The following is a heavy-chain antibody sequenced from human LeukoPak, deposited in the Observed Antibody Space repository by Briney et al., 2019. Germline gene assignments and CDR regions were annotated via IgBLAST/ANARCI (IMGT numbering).Heavy chain of an antibody. D-gene: IGHD5-18*01. CDR1: GGSFSGYY. CDR3: ARCSAIQLWFYY. Sequence: SETLSLICAVYGGSFSGYYWSWIRQPPGKGLEWIGEINHSGSTNYNPSLKSRVTISVDTSKNQFSLKLSSVTAADTAVYYCARCSAIQLWFYYWGQGTLVTVSS. J-gene: IGHJ4*02. V-gene: IGHV4-34*01. CDR2: INHSGST.